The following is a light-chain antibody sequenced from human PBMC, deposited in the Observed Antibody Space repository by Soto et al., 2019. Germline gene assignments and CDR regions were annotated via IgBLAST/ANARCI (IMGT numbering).Light chain of an antibody. CDR3: QLRDNWPALT. CDR2: DAS. Sequence: EIVLTQSPATLSLSPGERATLACRASQSVSSYLAWYQQKRGQAPRLLIYDASNRATGIPARFSGSGSGTDFTLTISSLEPEDFAVYYCQLRDNWPALTFGGGTNVEIK. J-gene: IGKJ4*01. CDR1: QSVSSY. V-gene: IGKV3-11*01.